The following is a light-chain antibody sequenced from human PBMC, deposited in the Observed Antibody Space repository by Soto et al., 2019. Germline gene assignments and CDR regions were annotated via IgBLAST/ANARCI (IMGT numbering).Light chain of an antibody. Sequence: QSALTQPRSVSESPGQSVTISCTGTSSDVGGHNYVSWYQHHPGKAPKLMIYDVSKRPSGVPDRFSGSKSGNTASLTISWLQAEDEAAYYCCSYAGSYSVVFGGGTKLPVL. CDR1: SSDVGGHNY. V-gene: IGLV2-11*01. CDR3: CSYAGSYSVV. J-gene: IGLJ2*01. CDR2: DVS.